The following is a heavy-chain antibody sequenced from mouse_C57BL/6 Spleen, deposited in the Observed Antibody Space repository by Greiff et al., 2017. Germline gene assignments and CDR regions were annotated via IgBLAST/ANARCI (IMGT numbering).Heavy chain of an antibody. CDR1: GYTFTSYW. D-gene: IGHD1-1*01. Sequence: QVQLQQPGAELVKPGASVKLSCKASGYTFTSYWMHWVKQRPGRGLEWIGRIDPNSGGTKYNEKFKSKATLTVGKPSSTAYMQLSSLTSEDSAVYYCEREDYGSRYESYWYFDVWGTGTTVTVSS. CDR3: EREDYGSRYESYWYFDV. V-gene: IGHV1-72*01. CDR2: IDPNSGGT. J-gene: IGHJ1*03.